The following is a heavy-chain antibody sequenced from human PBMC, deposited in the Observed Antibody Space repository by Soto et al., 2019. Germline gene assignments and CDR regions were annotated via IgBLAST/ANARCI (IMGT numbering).Heavy chain of an antibody. Sequence: GGSLRLSCAASGFTXSDYYMSWIRQAPGKGLEWVSYISSSSSYTNYADSVKGRFTISRDNAKNSLYLQMNSLRAEDTAVYYCARAKSGYYFDYWGQGTLVTVSS. CDR2: ISSSSSYT. D-gene: IGHD3-3*01. CDR3: ARAKSGYYFDY. CDR1: GFTXSDYY. V-gene: IGHV3-11*05. J-gene: IGHJ4*02.